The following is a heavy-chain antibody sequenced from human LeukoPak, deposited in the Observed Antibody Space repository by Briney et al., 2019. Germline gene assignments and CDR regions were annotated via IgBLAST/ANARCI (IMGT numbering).Heavy chain of an antibody. V-gene: IGHV1-69*13. CDR1: GGTFSSYA. J-gene: IGHJ5*02. Sequence: ASVKVSCKASGGTFSSYAISWVRQAPGQGLEWMGGIIPIFGTANYAQKFQGRVTITADESTSTAYMELSSLRSEDTAVYYCARWSRVRGAPNWFDPWGQGTLVTVSS. D-gene: IGHD3-10*01. CDR2: IIPIFGTA. CDR3: ARWSRVRGAPNWFDP.